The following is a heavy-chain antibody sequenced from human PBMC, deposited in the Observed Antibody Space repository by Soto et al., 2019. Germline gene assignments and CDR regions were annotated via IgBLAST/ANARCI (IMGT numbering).Heavy chain of an antibody. V-gene: IGHV3-23*01. J-gene: IGHJ4*02. Sequence: SXRLSSAASGFPFSSYSMSLFRQAPGKGLEWVSAISGSGGSTYYADSVKGRFTISRDNSKNTLYLQMNSLRAEDTAVYYCAKDPGRGAAAAGPEYFDHWGQGTLVTVSS. CDR1: GFPFSSYS. D-gene: IGHD6-13*01. CDR3: AKDPGRGAAAAGPEYFDH. CDR2: ISGSGGST.